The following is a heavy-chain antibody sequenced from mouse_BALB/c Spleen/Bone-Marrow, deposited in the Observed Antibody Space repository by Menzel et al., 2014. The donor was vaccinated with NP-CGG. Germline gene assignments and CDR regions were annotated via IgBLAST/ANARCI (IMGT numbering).Heavy chain of an antibody. Sequence: QVQLQQSGAELVRSGASVKMSCKASGYTFTSYNMHWVKQTPGQGLEWIGYIYPGSGGTNYNQKFKGKATLTADTSSSTAYMQITSLTSEDSAVYFCARSGRQAWFPYWGQGTLVTVSA. V-gene: IGHV1-12*01. CDR3: ARSGRQAWFPY. CDR1: GYTFTSYN. D-gene: IGHD2-12*01. CDR2: IYPGSGGT. J-gene: IGHJ3*01.